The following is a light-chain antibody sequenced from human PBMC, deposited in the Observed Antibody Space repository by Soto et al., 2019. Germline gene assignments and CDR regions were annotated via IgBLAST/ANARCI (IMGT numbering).Light chain of an antibody. CDR1: SGHSSYA. CDR3: QTWGSGSRVV. J-gene: IGLJ2*01. V-gene: IGLV4-69*01. Sequence: QLVLTQSPSASASLGASVKLTCTLSSGHSSYAIAWHQQQPEKGPRYLMKLNSDGSHSKGDGIPDRFSGSSSGAERYLTISSLQSEDEADSYCQTWGSGSRVVFGGGTKLTVL. CDR2: LNSDGSH.